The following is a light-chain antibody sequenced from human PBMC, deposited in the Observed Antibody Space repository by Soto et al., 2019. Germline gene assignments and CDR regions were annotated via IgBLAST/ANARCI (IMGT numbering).Light chain of an antibody. J-gene: IGKJ2*01. CDR1: QDISNY. Sequence: DIQMTQSLSYLPESVGDRVTITCQASQDISNYLNWYKQKPGKAPQLLIYMASSLESGVPSRFSGSGSGTEFTLTISSLKPDDFATDYCQQYNSYYTFGQGTKVDIK. V-gene: IGKV1-5*03. CDR2: MAS. CDR3: QQYNSYYT.